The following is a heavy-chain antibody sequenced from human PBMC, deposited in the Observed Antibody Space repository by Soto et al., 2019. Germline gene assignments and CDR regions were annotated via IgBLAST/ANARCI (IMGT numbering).Heavy chain of an antibody. D-gene: IGHD6-19*01. CDR3: AREMYSPGYSSGWSDY. J-gene: IGHJ4*02. V-gene: IGHV3-66*01. CDR2: IYSGGST. Sequence: GGSLRLSCAASGFTVSSNYMSWVRQAPGKGLEWVSVIYSGGSTYYADSVKGRFTISRDNSKNTLYLQMNSLRAEDTAVYYCAREMYSPGYSSGWSDYWGQGTLVTVSS. CDR1: GFTVSSNY.